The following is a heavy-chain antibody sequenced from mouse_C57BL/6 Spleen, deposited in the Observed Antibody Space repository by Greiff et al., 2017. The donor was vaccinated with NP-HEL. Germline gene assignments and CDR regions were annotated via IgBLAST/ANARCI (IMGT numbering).Heavy chain of an antibody. V-gene: IGHV5-17*01. CDR1: GFTFSDYG. Sequence: EVKLVESGGGLVKPGGSLKLSCAASGFTFSDYGMHWVRQAPEKGLEWVAYISSGSSTIYYADTVKGRFTISRDNAKSTLFLQMTSLRSEDTAMYYCAREGNYGLFAYWGQGTLVTVSA. CDR2: ISSGSSTI. J-gene: IGHJ3*01. CDR3: AREGNYGLFAY. D-gene: IGHD2-1*01.